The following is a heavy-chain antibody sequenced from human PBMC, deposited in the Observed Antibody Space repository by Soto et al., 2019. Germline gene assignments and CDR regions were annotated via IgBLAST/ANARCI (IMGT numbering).Heavy chain of an antibody. Sequence: ASVKVSCKASGYSFTSLDISWVRQTAGQGLEWMGWMQPSTGRTGYAQKFQGRVTMTRDTSINTAYMELTTLTSDDTAFYYCARGVSAGVDYWGQGTLVTVSS. J-gene: IGHJ4*02. CDR2: MQPSTGRT. CDR1: GYSFTSLD. V-gene: IGHV1-8*01. CDR3: ARGVSAGVDY. D-gene: IGHD1-26*01.